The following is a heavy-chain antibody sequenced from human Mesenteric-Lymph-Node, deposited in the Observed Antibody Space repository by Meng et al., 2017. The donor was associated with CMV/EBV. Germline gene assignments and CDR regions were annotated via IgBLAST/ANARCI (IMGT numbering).Heavy chain of an antibody. CDR2: IRYDGSNK. Sequence: GESLKISCTASGFTFSTYNMNWVRQAPGKGLEWVAFIRYDGSNKYYADSVKGRFTISRDNSKNTLYLQMNSLRAEDTAVYYCAKEGSGLTIFGVATDYWGQGTLVTVSS. CDR3: AKEGSGLTIFGVATDY. J-gene: IGHJ4*02. CDR1: GFTFSTYN. V-gene: IGHV3-30*02. D-gene: IGHD3-3*01.